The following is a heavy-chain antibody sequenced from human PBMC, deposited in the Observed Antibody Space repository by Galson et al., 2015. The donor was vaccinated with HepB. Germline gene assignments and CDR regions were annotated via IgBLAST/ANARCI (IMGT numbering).Heavy chain of an antibody. V-gene: IGHV1-69*13. CDR3: AQNIVPAAMRVGLDYYYYGMDV. J-gene: IGHJ6*02. Sequence: SVKVSCKASGGTFSSYAISWVRQAPGQGLEWMGGIIPIFGTANYAQKFQGRVTITADESTSTAYMELSSLRSEDTAVYYCAQNIVPAAMRVGLDYYYYGMDVWGQGTTVTVSS. D-gene: IGHD2-2*01. CDR2: IIPIFGTA. CDR1: GGTFSSYA.